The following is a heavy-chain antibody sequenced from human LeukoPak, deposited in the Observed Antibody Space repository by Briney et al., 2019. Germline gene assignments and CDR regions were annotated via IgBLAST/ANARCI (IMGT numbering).Heavy chain of an antibody. CDR2: INHSGST. Sequence: SETLSLTCAVYGGSFSGYYWSWFRQPPGKGLEWIGEINHSGSTNYNPSLKSRVTISVDTSKNQFSLKLSSVTAADTAVYYCARLGKASSRHYYYYYMDVWGKGTTVTVSS. J-gene: IGHJ6*03. D-gene: IGHD2-2*01. CDR3: ARLGKASSRHYYYYYMDV. V-gene: IGHV4-34*01. CDR1: GGSFSGYY.